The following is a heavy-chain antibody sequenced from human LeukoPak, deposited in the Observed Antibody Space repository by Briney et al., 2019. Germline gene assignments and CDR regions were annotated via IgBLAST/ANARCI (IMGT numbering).Heavy chain of an antibody. CDR1: GYTFTSYD. J-gene: IGHJ3*02. CDR2: MNPNSGNT. Sequence: ASVKVSCKASGYTFTSYDINWVRQATGQGLEWMGWMNPNSGNTGYAQKFQERVTITRDMSTSTAYMELSSLRSEDTAVYYCAAVTTYYYDSSGYYPPDIWGQGTMVTVSS. D-gene: IGHD3-22*01. CDR3: AAVTTYYYDSSGYYPPDI. V-gene: IGHV1-8*03.